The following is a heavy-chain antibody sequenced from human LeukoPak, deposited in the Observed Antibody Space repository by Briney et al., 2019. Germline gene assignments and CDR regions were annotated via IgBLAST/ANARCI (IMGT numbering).Heavy chain of an antibody. V-gene: IGHV4-34*01. CDR3: ARAGAARRWGIDY. CDR1: GGSFSGYY. CDR2: INHSGST. D-gene: IGHD6-6*01. J-gene: IGHJ4*02. Sequence: KPSETLSLTCAVYGGSFSGYYWSWIRQPPGKGLEWIGEINHSGSTNYNPSLKSRVTISVDTSKNQFSLKLSSVIAADTAVYYCARAGAARRWGIDYWGQGTLVTVSS.